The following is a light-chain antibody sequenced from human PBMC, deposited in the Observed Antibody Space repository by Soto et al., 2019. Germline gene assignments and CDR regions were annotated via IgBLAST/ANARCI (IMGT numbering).Light chain of an antibody. CDR2: EVS. CDR3: QTWGTGIVV. CDR1: SSDIGGYNY. Sequence: QSVLTQPPSASGSPGQSVTISCTGTSSDIGGYNYVSWYQQHPGKAPKVMIYEVSKRPSGVPDRFSGSKSGNTASLTVSGLQAEDEADYYCQTWGTGIVVFGGGTKLTVL. V-gene: IGLV2-8*01. J-gene: IGLJ2*01.